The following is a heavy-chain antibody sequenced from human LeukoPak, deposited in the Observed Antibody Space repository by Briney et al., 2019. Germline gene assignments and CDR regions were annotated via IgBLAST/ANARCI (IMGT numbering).Heavy chain of an antibody. CDR3: AREPWGRLGELL. Sequence: GASVKVSCKASGGTFSSYAISWVRQAPGQGLEWMGRIIPILGIANYAQKFQGRVTITADKSTSTAYMELSSLRSDDTAVYYCAREPWGRLGELLWGQGTLVTVSS. CDR2: IIPILGIA. J-gene: IGHJ4*02. CDR1: GGTFSSYA. D-gene: IGHD3-16*01. V-gene: IGHV1-69*04.